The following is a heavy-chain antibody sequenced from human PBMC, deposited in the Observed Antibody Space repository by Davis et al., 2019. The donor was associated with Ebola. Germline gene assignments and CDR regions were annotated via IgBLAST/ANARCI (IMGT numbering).Heavy chain of an antibody. CDR2: IYYSGST. CDR1: GSPIRSSSYN. J-gene: IGHJ3*02. V-gene: IGHV4-39*01. Sequence: SEPLSLTCPAPGSPIRSSSYNWGWMRQPPGQGLARPGSIYYSGSTYYNPSLKSRVTISVDTSKNQFSLKLSSVTAADTAVYYCARLRRDAFDIWGQGTMVTVSS. CDR3: ARLRRDAFDI.